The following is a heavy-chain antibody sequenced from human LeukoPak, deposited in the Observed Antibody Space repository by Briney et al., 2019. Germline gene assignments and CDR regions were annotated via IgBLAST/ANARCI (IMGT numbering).Heavy chain of an antibody. J-gene: IGHJ6*03. V-gene: IGHV4-59*01. Sequence: SETLSLTCTVSGGSISSNYWSWIRQSPGKGLEWIGYIYYSGSTNYNPSLKSRVTISAHTSTNQFSLKLSSVTAADTAVYYCARVSAALYYYVDVWGKGTTVTVSS. CDR2: IYYSGST. CDR3: ARVSAALYYYVDV. D-gene: IGHD2-2*01. CDR1: GGSISSNY.